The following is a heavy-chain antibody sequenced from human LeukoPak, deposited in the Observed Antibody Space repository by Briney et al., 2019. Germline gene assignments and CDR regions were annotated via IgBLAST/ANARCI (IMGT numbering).Heavy chain of an antibody. Sequence: SKTLSLTCTVSGGCITSSSYYWGWIRQPPGKGLQWIGNIYYSGTTYYNPSLKSRVSISIDTSKNQLSLKLSSVTAADTAVYYCARSSEGRYYYDSSGYSYYYYYMDVWGKGTTVTISS. CDR3: ARSSEGRYYYDSSGYSYYYYYMDV. CDR1: GGCITSSSYY. CDR2: IYYSGTT. D-gene: IGHD3-22*01. V-gene: IGHV4-39*07. J-gene: IGHJ6*03.